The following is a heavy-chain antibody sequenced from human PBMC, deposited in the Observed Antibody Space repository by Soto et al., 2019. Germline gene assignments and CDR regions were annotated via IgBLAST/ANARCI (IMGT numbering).Heavy chain of an antibody. V-gene: IGHV1-46*01. CDR2: IHPSGDT. CDR3: ARMATSGTLNWFDP. Sequence: ASVKVSCKASGYKFTTYFIHWVRQAPGQGLEWMGMIHPSGDTGYAQKFRGRVTMTIDTSTTTAYMELSSPTSDDTAIYYCARMATSGTLNWFDPWGQGTLVTVSS. CDR1: GYKFTTYF. J-gene: IGHJ5*02.